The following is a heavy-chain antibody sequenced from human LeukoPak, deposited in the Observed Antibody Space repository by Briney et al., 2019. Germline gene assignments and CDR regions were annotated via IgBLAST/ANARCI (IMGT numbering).Heavy chain of an antibody. J-gene: IGHJ4*02. CDR2: ISGSGGST. V-gene: IGHV3-23*01. CDR1: GFTFSSYA. D-gene: IGHD3-16*02. Sequence: GGSLRLSCAASGFTFSSYAMSWVRQAPGKGLEWVSAISGSGGSTYYADSVKGRFTVSRDNSKNTLYLQMNSLRAEDTAVYYCAKDRQSLGELSLDYWGQGTLVTVSS. CDR3: AKDRQSLGELSLDY.